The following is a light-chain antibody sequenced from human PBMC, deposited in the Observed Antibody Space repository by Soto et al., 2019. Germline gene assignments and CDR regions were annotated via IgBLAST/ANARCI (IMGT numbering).Light chain of an antibody. CDR1: QAVSSNY. V-gene: IGKV3-20*01. CDR2: GAS. J-gene: IGKJ5*01. Sequence: ALTQSLGTLSSSPGERSTLSCRSSQAVSSNYLAWYQQKPGQAPRLLISGASGRATGVPDRFSGSGSGTDFSLTIRRLEPEDFALYYCQQYVGSPITFGQGTRLEI. CDR3: QQYVGSPIT.